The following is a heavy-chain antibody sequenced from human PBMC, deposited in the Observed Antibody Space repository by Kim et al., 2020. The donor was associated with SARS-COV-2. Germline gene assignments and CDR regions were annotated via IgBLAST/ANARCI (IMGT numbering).Heavy chain of an antibody. Sequence: SGPTLVEPTETLTLTCTISGFSIRNGGSGVSWIRQPPGKALEWLAHIFANGDKSYSSSLRNRVTISKDTSGSQVVLTMTDMDPVDTATYFCARIPLYYYDGSTYRGAFDVWGRGTKVTVSS. CDR1: GFSIRNGGSG. CDR3: ARIPLYYYDGSTYRGAFDV. V-gene: IGHV2-26*03. J-gene: IGHJ3*01. CDR2: IFANGDK. D-gene: IGHD3-22*01.